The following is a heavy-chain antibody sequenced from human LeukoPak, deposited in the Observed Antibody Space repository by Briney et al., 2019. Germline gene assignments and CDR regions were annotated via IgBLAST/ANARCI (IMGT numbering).Heavy chain of an antibody. Sequence: ASVKVSCKASGYTFTSYYMHWVRQAPGQGLEWMGIINPSGGSTSYAQKFQGRVTMTRDTSTSTVYMELSSLRSDDTAVYYCATRQNGGYYYYYMDVWGKGTTVTVSS. V-gene: IGHV1-46*01. CDR3: ATRQNGGYYYYYMDV. CDR2: INPSGGST. CDR1: GYTFTSYY. D-gene: IGHD1-1*01. J-gene: IGHJ6*03.